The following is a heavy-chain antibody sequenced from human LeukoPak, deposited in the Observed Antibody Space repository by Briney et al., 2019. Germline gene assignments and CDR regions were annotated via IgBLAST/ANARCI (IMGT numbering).Heavy chain of an antibody. V-gene: IGHV4-30-2*01. CDR1: GGSISSGGYS. J-gene: IGHJ4*02. CDR2: INHSGST. Sequence: SGTLSLTCAVSGGSISSGGYSWSWIRQPPGKGLEWIGEINHSGSTNYNPSLKSRVTISVDTSKNQFSLKLSSVTAADTAVYYCARAGYCSGGSCYGYWGQGTLVTVSS. D-gene: IGHD2-15*01. CDR3: ARAGYCSGGSCYGY.